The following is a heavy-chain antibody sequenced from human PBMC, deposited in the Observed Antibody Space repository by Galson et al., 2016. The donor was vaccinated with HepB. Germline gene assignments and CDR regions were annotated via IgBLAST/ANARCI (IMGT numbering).Heavy chain of an antibody. Sequence: SVKVSCKASGYSFISYGISWVRQARGQGLEWMGWISTYNGKTNYEQKFKGRVTLTADISTSTAQMELRSLRSDDTAVYYCARDGTLSGSYYHFYGMDVWGQGTTVTVSS. V-gene: IGHV1-18*01. CDR1: GYSFISYG. J-gene: IGHJ6*02. D-gene: IGHD1-26*01. CDR2: ISTYNGKT. CDR3: ARDGTLSGSYYHFYGMDV.